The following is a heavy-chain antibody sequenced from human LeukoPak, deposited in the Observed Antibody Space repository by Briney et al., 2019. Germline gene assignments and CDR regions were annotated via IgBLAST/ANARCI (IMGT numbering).Heavy chain of an antibody. V-gene: IGHV3-30-3*01. D-gene: IGHD2-2*01. CDR2: ISYDGSNK. J-gene: IGHJ4*02. CDR1: GFTFSSYA. Sequence: GGSLRLSCAASGFTFSSYAMHWVRQAPGKGPEWVAVISYDGSNKYYADSVKGRFTISRDNSKNTLYLQMNSLRAEDTAVYYCARAYCSSTSCYFDYWGQGTLVTVSS. CDR3: ARAYCSSTSCYFDY.